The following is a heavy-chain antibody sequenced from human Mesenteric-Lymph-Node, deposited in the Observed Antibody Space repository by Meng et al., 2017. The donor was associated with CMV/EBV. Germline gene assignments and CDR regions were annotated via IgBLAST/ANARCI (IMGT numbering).Heavy chain of an antibody. J-gene: IGHJ3*02. D-gene: IGHD3-16*02. CDR3: ARDGIIDDSFDI. V-gene: IGHV3-30*04. Sequence: GGSLRLSCAASGFTFSNYAMSWVRQAPGKGLEWVAVISYDGTDKYYADSVKGRSTVSRDNSKNTVYLQMTSLRTEDTALYYCARDGIIDDSFDIWGQGTMVTVSS. CDR1: GFTFSNYA. CDR2: ISYDGTDK.